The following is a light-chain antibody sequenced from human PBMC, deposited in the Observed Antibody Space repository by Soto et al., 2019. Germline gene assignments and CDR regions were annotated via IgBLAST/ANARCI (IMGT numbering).Light chain of an antibody. J-gene: IGKJ2*01. CDR3: QQYGSSSYT. CDR1: QSIASSY. Sequence: EIVLTQSPGTLSLSPGERATLSCRASQSIASSYLTWYQHKPGQAPRLLIYGASSRATGIPDRFSGSGSGTDFTLTISRLEPEDFAVYYCQQYGSSSYTFCQGTQLEIK. CDR2: GAS. V-gene: IGKV3-20*01.